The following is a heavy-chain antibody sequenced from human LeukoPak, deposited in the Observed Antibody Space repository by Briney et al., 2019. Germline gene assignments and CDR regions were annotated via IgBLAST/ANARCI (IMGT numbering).Heavy chain of an antibody. CDR2: ISGSGAST. J-gene: IGHJ6*03. CDR3: ARDGLNTMVRGKIHYNYMDV. V-gene: IGHV3-23*01. D-gene: IGHD3-10*01. Sequence: PGGSLRLSCAASGFTFSSYAMSWVRQAPGKGLAWVSDISGSGASTYYADSVKGRFTISRDNSKNTLYLQMNSLRAEDTAVYYCARDGLNTMVRGKIHYNYMDVWGKGTTVTISS. CDR1: GFTFSSYA.